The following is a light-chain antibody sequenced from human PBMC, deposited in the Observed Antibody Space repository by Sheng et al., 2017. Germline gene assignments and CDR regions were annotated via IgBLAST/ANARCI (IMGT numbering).Light chain of an antibody. CDR1: NIEDKS. CDR3: QVWDSRIDQMV. CDR2: DDA. Sequence: SYVLTQPPSVSVAPGQTARITCGGDNIEDKSVHWYHQKPGQAPVLVVYDDADRPSGIPERFSGSNSGNTATLTISGVEAGDEADFYCQVWDSRIDQMVFGGGTKLTVL. V-gene: IGLV3-21*02. J-gene: IGLJ2*01.